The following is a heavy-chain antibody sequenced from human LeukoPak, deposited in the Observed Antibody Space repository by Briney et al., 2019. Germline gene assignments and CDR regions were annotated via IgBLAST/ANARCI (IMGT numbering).Heavy chain of an antibody. CDR1: GFTFSSYS. CDR2: ISSSSSYI. J-gene: IGHJ4*02. Sequence: GGSLRLSCAASGFTFSSYSMNWVRQAPGKGLEWVSSISSSSSYIYYADSVKGRFTISRDNAKNSLCLQMNSLRAEDTAVYYCARGPKGYSYGFGYWGQGTLVTVSS. D-gene: IGHD5-18*01. V-gene: IGHV3-21*01. CDR3: ARGPKGYSYGFGY.